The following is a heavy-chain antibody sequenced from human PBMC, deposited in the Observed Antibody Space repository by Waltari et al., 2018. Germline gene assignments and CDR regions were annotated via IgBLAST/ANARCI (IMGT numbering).Heavy chain of an antibody. J-gene: IGHJ3*01. CDR2: ISWNGENV. CDR1: GFTFDDHA. Sequence: EEQLVESGGGLVQPGRSLRLSCAASGFTFDDHAMHWVRQAPGKCLEWVSSISWNGENVAYADSVKGRYTISRDNAKKSLFLQMNSVRPEDTALYYCARKIRTYYVVAFDLWGQGTMVLVSS. D-gene: IGHD1-26*01. CDR3: ARKIRTYYVVAFDL. V-gene: IGHV3-9*01.